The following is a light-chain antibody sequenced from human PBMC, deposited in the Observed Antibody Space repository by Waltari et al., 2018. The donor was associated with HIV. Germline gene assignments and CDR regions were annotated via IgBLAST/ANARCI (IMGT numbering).Light chain of an antibody. Sequence: QSALTQPASVSGSPGQSITISCTGTSSDVGGYNSVAWYQQHPGTAPRLIIYDVTNRPSGVSNRFSGSKSGNTASLTISGLQADDEADYYCKSKTSSTTPCVFGTGTKVTVL. CDR3: KSKTSSTTPCV. J-gene: IGLJ1*01. CDR1: SSDVGGYNS. V-gene: IGLV2-14*03. CDR2: DVT.